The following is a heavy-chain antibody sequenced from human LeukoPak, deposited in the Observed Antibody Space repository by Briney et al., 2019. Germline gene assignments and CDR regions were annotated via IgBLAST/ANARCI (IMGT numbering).Heavy chain of an antibody. D-gene: IGHD6-13*01. J-gene: IGHJ3*02. Sequence: SETLSLTCTVSGASIDSYYWSWIRQPPGKGREWIGYTHNNGDSNYNPSLKSRLTISVDTSKNEVSLVLTSVTAADTALYYCARQPGGTAAFDIWAQGTMVTVSA. V-gene: IGHV4-59*08. CDR2: THNNGDS. CDR1: GASIDSYY. CDR3: ARQPGGTAAFDI.